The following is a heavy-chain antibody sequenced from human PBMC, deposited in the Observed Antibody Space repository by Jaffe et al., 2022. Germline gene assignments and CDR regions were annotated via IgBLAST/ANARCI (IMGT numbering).Heavy chain of an antibody. CDR3: SRAAVRGCSGGTCQPYNWFDP. CDR2: INSDGSST. V-gene: IGHV3-74*01. D-gene: IGHD2-15*01. J-gene: IGHJ5*02. Sequence: EVQLVESGGGLVQPGGSLRLSCAASGFTFKNYWMHWVRQAPGKGLVWVSRINSDGSSTTYADSVKGRFTISRDNAKNTLYLQMNSLRAEDTAVYYCSRAAVRGCSGGTCQPYNWFDPWGQGALVTVSS. CDR1: GFTFKNYW.